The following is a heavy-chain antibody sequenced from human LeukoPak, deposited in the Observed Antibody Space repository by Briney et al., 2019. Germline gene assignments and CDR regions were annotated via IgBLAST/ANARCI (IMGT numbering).Heavy chain of an antibody. Sequence: SETLSLTCAVYGGSFSGYYWSWIRQPPGKGLEWIGEINHSGSTNYNPSLKSRVSISVDTSKNQFSLKLSSVTAADTAVYYCARGLVVVVAATGWFDPWGQGTLVTVSS. J-gene: IGHJ5*02. CDR2: INHSGST. D-gene: IGHD2-15*01. CDR1: GGSFSGYY. V-gene: IGHV4-34*01. CDR3: ARGLVVVVAATGWFDP.